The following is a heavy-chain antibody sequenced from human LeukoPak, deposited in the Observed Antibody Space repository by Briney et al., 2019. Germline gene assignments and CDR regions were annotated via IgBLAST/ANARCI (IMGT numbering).Heavy chain of an antibody. CDR2: ISGDGGST. CDR1: GFTFDDYA. Sequence: GGSLRLSCAASGFTFDDYAMHWVRQAPGKGLEWVSLISGDGGSTYYADSVKGRFTISRDNSKNSLYLQMNSLRTEDTASYYCAKDFTVIAARPSVDYWGQGTLVTVSS. J-gene: IGHJ4*02. D-gene: IGHD6-6*01. V-gene: IGHV3-43*02. CDR3: AKDFTVIAARPSVDY.